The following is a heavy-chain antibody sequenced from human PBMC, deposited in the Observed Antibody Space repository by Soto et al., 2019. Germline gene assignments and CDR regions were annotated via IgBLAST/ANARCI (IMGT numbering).Heavy chain of an antibody. D-gene: IGHD6-6*01. V-gene: IGHV3-7*01. CDR2: IKQDGSEK. Sequence: GGSLRLSCAASGFTFSSYWMSWVRQAPGKGLEWVANIKQDGSEKYYVDSVKGRFTISRDNAKNSLYLQMNSLRAEDTAVYYCAREPLSIAARTFAYWGQGTLVTVSS. CDR1: GFTFSSYW. CDR3: AREPLSIAARTFAY. J-gene: IGHJ4*02.